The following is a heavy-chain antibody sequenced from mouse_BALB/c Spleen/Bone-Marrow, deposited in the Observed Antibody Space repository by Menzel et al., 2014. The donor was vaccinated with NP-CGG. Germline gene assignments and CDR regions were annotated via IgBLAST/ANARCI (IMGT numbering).Heavy chain of an antibody. V-gene: IGHV1-69*02. J-gene: IGHJ2*01. CDR2: IYPSDSYT. CDR3: TRSGGYYFDY. CDR1: GYTFTSYW. Sequence: QVQLQQSGAELVRPGASAKLSCKASGYTFTSYWINWVKQRPGQGLEWIGNIYPSDSYTNYNQKFKDKATLTVDKSSSTAYMQLSSPTSEDSAVYYCTRSGGYYFDYWGQGTTLTVSS.